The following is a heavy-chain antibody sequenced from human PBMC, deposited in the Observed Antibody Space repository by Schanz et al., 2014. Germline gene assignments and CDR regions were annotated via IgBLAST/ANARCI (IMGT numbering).Heavy chain of an antibody. V-gene: IGHV4-39*01. D-gene: IGHD4-4*01. CDR3: ARRDNYLSAFDI. CDR2: IYYTGTT. CDR1: GASISGSSDY. Sequence: QLQLQESGPGLVKPSETLSLTCTVSGASISGSSDYWGWIRQSPGKGLEWIGNIYYTGTTYYNPSLKSRVSISVNTSKNQFPLKLPSWTAADTAVFYCARRDNYLSAFDIWGQGTMVTVSS. J-gene: IGHJ3*02.